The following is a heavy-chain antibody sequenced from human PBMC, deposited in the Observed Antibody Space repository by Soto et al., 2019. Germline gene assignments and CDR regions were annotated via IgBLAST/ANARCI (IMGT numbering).Heavy chain of an antibody. CDR3: ASGEYDYIWGSYMDYFDY. D-gene: IGHD3-16*01. J-gene: IGHJ4*02. V-gene: IGHV4-39*01. Sequence: QLQLQESGPGLVKPSETLSLTCTVSGGSISSSSYYWGWIRQPPGKGLEWIGSIYYSGSTYHNPSLKSRVTISVDTSKNQFSLKLSSVTAADTAVYYCASGEYDYIWGSYMDYFDYWGQGTLVTVSS. CDR1: GGSISSSSYY. CDR2: IYYSGST.